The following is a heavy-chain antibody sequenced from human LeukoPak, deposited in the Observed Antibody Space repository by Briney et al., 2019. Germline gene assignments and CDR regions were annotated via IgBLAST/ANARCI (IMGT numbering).Heavy chain of an antibody. Sequence: SGPTLVKPTQTLTLTCTFSGFLLSTSGVGVGWIRQPPGKALEWLALIYWDDDKRYSPSLKSRLTITKDTSKNQVVLTMTNMDPVDTATYYCAHSSYYYDSSGYDAFDIWGQGTMVTVSS. CDR3: AHSSYYYDSSGYDAFDI. V-gene: IGHV2-5*02. CDR1: GFLLSTSGVG. D-gene: IGHD3-22*01. J-gene: IGHJ3*02. CDR2: IYWDDDK.